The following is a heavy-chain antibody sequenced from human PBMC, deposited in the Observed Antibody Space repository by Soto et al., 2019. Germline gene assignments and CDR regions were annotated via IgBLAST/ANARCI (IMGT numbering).Heavy chain of an antibody. CDR2: ISYDGSNK. D-gene: IGHD3-22*01. CDR3: ARGANYYDSSTYNGEAFDI. V-gene: IGHV3-30-3*01. CDR1: GFTFSSYA. J-gene: IGHJ3*02. Sequence: QVQLVESGGGVVQPGRSLRLSCAASGFTFSSYAMHWVRQAPGKGLEWVAVISYDGSNKYYADSVKGRFTISRDNSKNTLYLQMNSLRAEDTAVYDCARGANYYDSSTYNGEAFDIWGQGTMVTVSS.